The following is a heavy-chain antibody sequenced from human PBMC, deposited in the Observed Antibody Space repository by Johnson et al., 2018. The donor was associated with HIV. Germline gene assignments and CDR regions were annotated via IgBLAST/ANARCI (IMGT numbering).Heavy chain of an antibody. V-gene: IGHV3-30-3*01. CDR3: ARDHSGYDSVTAAFDI. D-gene: IGHD5-12*01. CDR1: GFTFSSYA. J-gene: IGHJ3*02. CDR2: ISYDGSNK. Sequence: VQLVESGGGLVQPGGSLRLSCAASGFTFSSYAMHWVRQAPGKGLEWVVVISYDGSNKYYADSVKGRFTISRDNSKNTLYLQMNSLRAEDTAVYYCARDHSGYDSVTAAFDIWGQGTLVTVSS.